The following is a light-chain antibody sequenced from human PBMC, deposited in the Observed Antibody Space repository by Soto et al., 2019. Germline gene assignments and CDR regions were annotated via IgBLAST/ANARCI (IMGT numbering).Light chain of an antibody. V-gene: IGLV2-11*01. J-gene: IGLJ1*01. CDR1: SSDVGAYNY. CDR2: DVS. Sequence: QSALTQPRSVSGSPGQSVTISCTGTSSDVGAYNYVSWYQQHSGKAPKFMIYDVSKRPSGVPDRFSGSKSGNTASLTISGLQAEAEADYYCSSYAGTYSYVFGNGTKVTVL. CDR3: SSYAGTYSYV.